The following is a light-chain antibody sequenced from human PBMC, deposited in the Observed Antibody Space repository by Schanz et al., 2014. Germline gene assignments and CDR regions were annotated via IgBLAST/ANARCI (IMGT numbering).Light chain of an antibody. CDR2: DVS. V-gene: IGLV2-14*01. J-gene: IGLJ1*01. CDR3: NSYAGNTNV. Sequence: QSALTQPASVSGSPGQSITISCTGTSSDVGNNNFVSWYQQHPGKAPKLMIHDVSNRPSGVSNRFSGSKSGNTASLTISGLQAEDEADYYCNSYAGNTNVFGTGTKLTVL. CDR1: SSDVGNNNF.